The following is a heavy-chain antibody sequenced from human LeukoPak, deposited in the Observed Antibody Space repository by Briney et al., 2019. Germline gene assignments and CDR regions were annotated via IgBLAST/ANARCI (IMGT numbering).Heavy chain of an antibody. CDR1: GGSISSYY. D-gene: IGHD3/OR15-3a*01. V-gene: IGHV4-39*01. J-gene: IGHJ4*02. CDR3: ARQTGSGLFILP. CDR2: IYYSGNT. Sequence: SETLSLTCTVSGGSISSYYWGWIRQPPGKGLEWIGSIYYSGNTYYNASLKSQVSISIDTSKNQFSLKLTSVTAADTAVYYCARQTGSGLFILPGGQGTLVTVSS.